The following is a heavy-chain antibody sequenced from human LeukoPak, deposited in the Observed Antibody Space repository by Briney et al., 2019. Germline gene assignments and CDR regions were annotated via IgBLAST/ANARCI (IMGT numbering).Heavy chain of an antibody. Sequence: PSETLSLTCTVSGYSISSGYYWGWIRQPPGKGLEWIGSIYYSGNTHYNPSLKSRVTISVDTSKNQFSLKLSSVTAADTAVYYCARLGAVPSGWYDFWSGYYTGAHFDYWGQGTLVTVSS. CDR1: GYSISSGYY. CDR2: IYYSGNT. J-gene: IGHJ4*02. V-gene: IGHV4-38-2*02. CDR3: ARLGAVPSGWYDFWSGYYTGAHFDY. D-gene: IGHD3-3*01.